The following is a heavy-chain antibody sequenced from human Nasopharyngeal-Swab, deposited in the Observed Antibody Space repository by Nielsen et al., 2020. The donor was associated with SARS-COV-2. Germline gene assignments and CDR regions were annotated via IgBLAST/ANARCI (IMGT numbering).Heavy chain of an antibody. D-gene: IGHD3-22*01. CDR3: ARGESETSGYNGGAYGYYFDY. V-gene: IGHV1-69*04. CDR2: IVPILGIV. CDR1: GGTFKTFS. J-gene: IGHJ4*02. Sequence: SVKVSCKASGGTFKTFSINWVRQAPGQGLQWMGRIVPILGIVNYAQRFQGRVTFTADESTSTAYMDLSSLRSDDTAFYYCARGESETSGYNGGAYGYYFDYWGQGTLVTVSS.